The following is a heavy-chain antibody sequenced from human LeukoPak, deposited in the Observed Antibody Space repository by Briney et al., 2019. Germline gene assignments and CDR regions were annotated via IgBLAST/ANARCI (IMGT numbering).Heavy chain of an antibody. CDR2: ISGSGGST. CDR1: GFTFSIYA. D-gene: IGHD2-21*01. V-gene: IGHV3-23*01. CDR3: AKDQGIVVGIATNFDY. Sequence: RSGGSLTLSCAPSGFTFSIYAMSWVRQPPGKGLEWVSAISGSGGSTYYADSVKGRFTISRDNSKNTLYLQMNSLRAEDTAVYYCAKDQGIVVGIATNFDYWGQGTLVTVSS. J-gene: IGHJ4*02.